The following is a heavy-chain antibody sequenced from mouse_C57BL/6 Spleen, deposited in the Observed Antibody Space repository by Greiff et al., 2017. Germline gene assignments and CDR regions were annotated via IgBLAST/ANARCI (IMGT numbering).Heavy chain of an antibody. J-gene: IGHJ3*01. V-gene: IGHV1-15*01. Sequence: VKLMESGAELVRPGASVTLSCKASGYTFTDYEMHWVKQTPVHGLEWIGAIDPETGGTAYNQKFKGKAILTADKSSSTAYMELRSLTSEDSAVYYCTRNYWFAYWGQGTLVTVSA. D-gene: IGHD1-3*01. CDR3: TRNYWFAY. CDR2: IDPETGGT. CDR1: GYTFTDYE.